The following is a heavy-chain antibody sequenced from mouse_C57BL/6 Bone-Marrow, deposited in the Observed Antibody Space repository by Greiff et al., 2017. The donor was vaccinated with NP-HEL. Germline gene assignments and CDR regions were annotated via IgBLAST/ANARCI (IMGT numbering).Heavy chain of an antibody. Sequence: EVKLMESGGGLVQPGGSLSLSCAASGFTFTDYYMSWVRQPPGKALEWLGFIRNKANGYTTEYSASVKGRFTISRDNSQSILYLQMNALRAGDSSTYYCARPLATVPHYYAMDYWGQGTSVTVSS. CDR3: ARPLATVPHYYAMDY. J-gene: IGHJ4*01. V-gene: IGHV7-3*01. CDR1: GFTFTDYY. D-gene: IGHD1-1*01. CDR2: IRNKANGYTT.